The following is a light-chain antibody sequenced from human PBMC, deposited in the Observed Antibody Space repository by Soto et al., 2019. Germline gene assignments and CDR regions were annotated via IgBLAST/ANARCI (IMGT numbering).Light chain of an antibody. CDR1: RSDIGGYNY. J-gene: IGLJ2*01. Sequence: QSALAQPASVSGSPGQSITISCAGTRSDIGGYNYVSWYRQFPGKAPQLIIYEVTYWPSGVSPRFSGSKSGSTASLTISGLQPEDEAEYYCSSYSSSSALDVLFGGGTKLTVL. CDR2: EVT. V-gene: IGLV2-14*01. CDR3: SSYSSSSALDVL.